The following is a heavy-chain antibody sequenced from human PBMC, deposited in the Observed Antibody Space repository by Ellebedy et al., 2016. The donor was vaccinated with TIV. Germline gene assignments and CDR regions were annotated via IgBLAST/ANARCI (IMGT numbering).Heavy chain of an antibody. CDR2: IIPIFGTA. D-gene: IGHD3-10*01. J-gene: IGHJ3*02. CDR3: AGPVYGSGSYYIGAFDI. V-gene: IGHV1-69*13. CDR1: GGTFSSYA. Sequence: AASVKVSCKASGGTFSSYAISWVRQAPGQGLEWMGGIIPIFGTANYAQKFQGRVTITADESTSTAYMELSSLRSEDTAVYYCAGPVYGSGSYYIGAFDIWGQGTMVTVSS.